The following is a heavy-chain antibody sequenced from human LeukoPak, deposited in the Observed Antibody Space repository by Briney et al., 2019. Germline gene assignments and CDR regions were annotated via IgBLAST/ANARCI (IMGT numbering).Heavy chain of an antibody. V-gene: IGHV1-46*01. CDR2: INPSGDST. Sequence: ASVKVSCKASGYTFTSYFIHWVRQAPGQGLEWMGIINPSGDSTSYAQKFQGRVTMTRDTSTSTVYMELSSLRSEDTAVYYCAKAGSGLYSHFDYWGQGTLVTASS. CDR3: AKAGSGLYSHFDY. D-gene: IGHD6-25*01. J-gene: IGHJ4*02. CDR1: GYTFTSYF.